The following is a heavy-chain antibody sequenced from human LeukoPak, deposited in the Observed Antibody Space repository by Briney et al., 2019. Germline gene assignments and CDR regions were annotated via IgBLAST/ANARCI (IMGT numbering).Heavy chain of an antibody. CDR2: ISSSSSTI. Sequence: GGSLRLSCAASGFTFSSYGMTWVRQAPGKGLEWVSYISSSSSTIYYADSVKGRFTISRDNAKNSLYLQMNSLRAEDTAVYYCAHGTTVVTFDYWGQGTLVTVSS. D-gene: IGHD4-23*01. CDR1: GFTFSSYG. J-gene: IGHJ4*02. CDR3: AHGTTVVTFDY. V-gene: IGHV3-48*04.